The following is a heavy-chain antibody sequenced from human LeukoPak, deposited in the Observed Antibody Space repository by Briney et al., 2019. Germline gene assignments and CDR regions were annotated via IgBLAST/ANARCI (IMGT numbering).Heavy chain of an antibody. Sequence: SETLPLTCTVSGASISSGGYYWSWIRQPPGKGLEWIGYIYQSGSTYYNPSLKSRVTMSVDTSKNQFSLKLSSVTAADTAVYYCVRDKSRAHWFDPWGQGTLVTASS. J-gene: IGHJ5*02. CDR1: GASISSGGYY. V-gene: IGHV4-30-2*05. CDR3: VRDKSRAHWFDP. CDR2: IYQSGST.